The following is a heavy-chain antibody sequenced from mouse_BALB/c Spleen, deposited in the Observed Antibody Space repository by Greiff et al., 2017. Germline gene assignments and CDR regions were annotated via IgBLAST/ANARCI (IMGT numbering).Heavy chain of an antibody. V-gene: IGHV5-6-3*01. J-gene: IGHJ3*01. D-gene: IGHD2-4*01. CDR1: GFTFSSYG. CDR2: INSNGGST. CDR3: ARERDDYEGLFAY. Sequence: EVQVVESGGGLVQPGGSLKLSCAASGFTFSSYGMSWVRQTPDKRLELVATINSNGGSTYYPDSVKGRFTISRDNAKNTLYLQMSSLKSEDTAMYYCARERDDYEGLFAYWGQGTLVTVSA.